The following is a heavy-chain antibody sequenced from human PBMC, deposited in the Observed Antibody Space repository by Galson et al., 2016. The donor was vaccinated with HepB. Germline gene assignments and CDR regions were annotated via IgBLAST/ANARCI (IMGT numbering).Heavy chain of an antibody. CDR1: GGSFSSYG. V-gene: IGHV1-69*01. CDR3: ARDPNYYGSGAYHT. J-gene: IGHJ5*02. D-gene: IGHD3-10*01. CDR2: IIPIFGTA. Sequence: SGGSFSSYGITWVRQAPGQGLEWMGGIIPIFGTANSAQKFQGRVTITADESTSTAYMELSSLRSEDTAVYYCARDPNYYGSGAYHTWGQGTLVTVSS.